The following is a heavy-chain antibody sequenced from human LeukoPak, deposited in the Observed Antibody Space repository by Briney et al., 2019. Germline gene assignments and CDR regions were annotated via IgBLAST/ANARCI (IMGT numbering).Heavy chain of an antibody. J-gene: IGHJ4*02. V-gene: IGHV5-51*01. CDR3: ARASRDGYNQNFDH. Sequence: GESLKISCKGLGYSFSNYWSAWVRQMPGKGLEWMGIIYPGGSETRYDPSFQGHVTISADRSTSTAYLQWSSLRASDTAMYYCARASRDGYNQNFDHWGKGTLVTVSS. CDR2: IYPGGSET. D-gene: IGHD5-24*01. CDR1: GYSFSNYW.